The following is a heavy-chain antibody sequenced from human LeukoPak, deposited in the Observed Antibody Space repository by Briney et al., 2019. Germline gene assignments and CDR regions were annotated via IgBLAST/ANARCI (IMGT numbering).Heavy chain of an antibody. CDR3: ARDPPRIVVVVAATNYYGMDV. V-gene: IGHV1-46*01. Sequence: GASVKVSCKASGYTFTSNYIHWVRQAPGQGLEWMGMIYPRDGSTSYAQKLQGRVTMTTDTSTSTAYMELRSLRSDDTAVYYCARDPPRIVVVVAATNYYGMDVWGQGTTVTVSS. J-gene: IGHJ6*02. D-gene: IGHD2-15*01. CDR1: GYTFTSNY. CDR2: IYPRDGST.